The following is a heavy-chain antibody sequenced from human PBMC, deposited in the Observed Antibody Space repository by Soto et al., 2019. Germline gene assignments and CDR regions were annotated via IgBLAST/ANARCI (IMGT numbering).Heavy chain of an antibody. CDR2: INHSGST. J-gene: IGHJ4*02. CDR1: GGSFSGYY. D-gene: IGHD5-12*01. CDR3: ARGGPDILATIMDY. V-gene: IGHV4-34*01. Sequence: QVQLQQWGAGLLKPSETLSLTCAVYGGSFSGYYWSWIRQPPGKGLEWIGEINHSGSTNYNPSLKSRVTISVDTSKNQFSLKLSSVTAADTAVYYCARGGPDILATIMDYWGQGTLVTVSS.